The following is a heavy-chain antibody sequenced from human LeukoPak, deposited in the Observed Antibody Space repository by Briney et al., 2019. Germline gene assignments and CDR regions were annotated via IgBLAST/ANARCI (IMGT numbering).Heavy chain of an antibody. CDR2: IYTSGST. Sequence: SETLSLTCTVSGGSISSYYWSWIRQPAGKGLEWIGRIYTSGSTNYNPSLKSRVTMSVDTSKNQFSLKLSSVTAADTAVYYCARAILTGYEPGYYFDYWGQGTLVTVSS. CDR3: ARAILTGYEPGYYFDY. CDR1: GGSISSYY. D-gene: IGHD3-9*01. V-gene: IGHV4-4*07. J-gene: IGHJ4*02.